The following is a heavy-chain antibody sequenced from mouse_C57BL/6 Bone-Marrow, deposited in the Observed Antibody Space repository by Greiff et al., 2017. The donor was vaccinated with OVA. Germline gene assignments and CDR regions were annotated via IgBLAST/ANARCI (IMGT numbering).Heavy chain of an antibody. CDR3: ARQGDGYFLFAY. CDR2: ISSGGSYT. CDR1: GFTFSSYG. D-gene: IGHD2-3*01. J-gene: IGHJ3*01. Sequence: EVMLVESGGDLVKPGGSLKLSCAASGFTFSSYGRSWVRQTPDKRLEWVATISSGGSYTYYPDSVKGRFTISRDNAKNTLYLQMSSLKSEDTAMYYCARQGDGYFLFAYWGQGTLVTVSA. V-gene: IGHV5-6*01.